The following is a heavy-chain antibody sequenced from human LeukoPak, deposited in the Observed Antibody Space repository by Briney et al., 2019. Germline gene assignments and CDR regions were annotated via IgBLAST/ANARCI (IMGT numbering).Heavy chain of an antibody. J-gene: IGHJ5*02. Sequence: RSETLSLTCTVTGASISSHYWCWIRQTPGTGLEWIGDIYDRGSTTYNPSLKSRVSISVDTSRNQFSLNLRSVTAADTALYYCAKIEVGRFDPWGQGTLVTVSS. CDR2: IYDRGST. CDR3: AKIEVGRFDP. D-gene: IGHD1-26*01. CDR1: GASISSHY. V-gene: IGHV4-59*11.